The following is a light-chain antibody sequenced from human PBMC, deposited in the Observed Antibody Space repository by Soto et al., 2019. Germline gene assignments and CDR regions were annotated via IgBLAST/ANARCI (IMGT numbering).Light chain of an antibody. CDR2: HAS. CDR1: QSVASSF. J-gene: IGKJ1*01. CDR3: QQYGSSPWT. Sequence: EIVLTQSPGTLSLSPGERASLSCRASQSVASSFLAWYQQKPGQAPRNLIYHASSRATGIPDRFSGSGSGTDFTLTISRLEPEDFAVYFCQQYGSSPWTFGQGTRVEIK. V-gene: IGKV3-20*01.